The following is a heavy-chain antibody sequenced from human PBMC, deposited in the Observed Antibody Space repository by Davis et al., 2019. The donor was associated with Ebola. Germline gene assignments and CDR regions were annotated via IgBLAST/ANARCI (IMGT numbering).Heavy chain of an antibody. V-gene: IGHV4-4*02. Sequence: PGGSLRLSCAVSGGSISSSNWWSWVRQPPGKGLEWIGEIYHSGSTNYNPSLKSRVTMSVDTSKNQFSLKLSSVTAADTAVYYCARERYSSGGPRGRFDPWGQGTLVTVSS. J-gene: IGHJ5*02. D-gene: IGHD6-19*01. CDR2: IYHSGST. CDR3: ARERYSSGGPRGRFDP. CDR1: GGSISSSNW.